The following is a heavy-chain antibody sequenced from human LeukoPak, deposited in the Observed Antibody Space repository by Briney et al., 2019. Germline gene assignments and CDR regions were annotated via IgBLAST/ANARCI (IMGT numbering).Heavy chain of an antibody. CDR1: GGSISSYY. Sequence: SETLSLTCTVSGGSISSYYWSWIRQPAGKGLECIGRIYTSGSTNYNPSLKSRVTMSVDTSKNQFSLKLSSVTAADTAVYYCARGTHCGGDCYWFDPWGQGTLVTVSS. CDR3: ARGTHCGGDCYWFDP. D-gene: IGHD2-21*02. J-gene: IGHJ5*02. V-gene: IGHV4-4*07. CDR2: IYTSGST.